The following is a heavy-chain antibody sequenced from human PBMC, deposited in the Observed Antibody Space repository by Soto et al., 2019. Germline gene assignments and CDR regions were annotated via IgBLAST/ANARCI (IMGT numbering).Heavy chain of an antibody. D-gene: IGHD3-22*01. J-gene: IGHJ4*02. CDR2: IYHSGST. Sequence: QLQLQESGSGLVKPSQTLSLTCAVSGGSISSGGYSWSWIRQPPGKGLEWIGYIYHSGSTYYNPYLKSRVTISVDRSKNQFSLKLSSVTAADTAVYYCARVGKRGYYYDSSGYYDYWGQGTLVTVSS. CDR1: GGSISSGGYS. CDR3: ARVGKRGYYYDSSGYYDY. V-gene: IGHV4-30-2*01.